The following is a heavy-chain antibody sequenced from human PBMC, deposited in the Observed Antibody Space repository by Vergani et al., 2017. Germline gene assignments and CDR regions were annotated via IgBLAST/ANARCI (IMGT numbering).Heavy chain of an antibody. CDR2: ISSSGSTI. Sequence: QVQLVESGGGLVKPGGSLRLSCAASGFTFSDYYMSWIRQAPGKGLEWVSYISSSGSTIYYADSVTGRFTIARDNAKNSRYLQMNSLRAEDTAVYYCARDRDRDGYNFPYFQHWGQGTLVTVSS. J-gene: IGHJ1*01. V-gene: IGHV3-11*01. CDR3: ARDRDRDGYNFPYFQH. D-gene: IGHD5-24*01. CDR1: GFTFSDYY.